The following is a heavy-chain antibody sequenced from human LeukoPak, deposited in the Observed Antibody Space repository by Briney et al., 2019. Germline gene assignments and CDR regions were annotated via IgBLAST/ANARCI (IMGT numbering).Heavy chain of an antibody. D-gene: IGHD6-19*01. J-gene: IGHJ4*02. CDR3: ASSSGWYLSSDY. CDR2: ICYDGSDK. CDR1: GFTFRTYG. Sequence: PGRSLRLSCAASGFTFRTYGMHWVRQAPGKGLEWVAVICYDGSDKYHADSVKGRFTISRDNSKNMLYLQMNSLRAEDTAVYYCASSSGWYLSSDYWGQGTLVTVSS. V-gene: IGHV3-33*01.